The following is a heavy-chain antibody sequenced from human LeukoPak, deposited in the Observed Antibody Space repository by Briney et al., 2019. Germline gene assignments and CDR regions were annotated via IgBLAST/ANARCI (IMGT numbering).Heavy chain of an antibody. J-gene: IGHJ4*02. Sequence: PGGSLRLSCAASGFTFSGSAMHWVRQASGKGLEWLGRIRSKVNNYATAYAASVKGRFTISRDDSQNTAFLQMNSLKTEDTAVYYCTVVTGDTTLDSWGPGTLVTVSS. D-gene: IGHD1-26*01. V-gene: IGHV3-73*01. CDR3: TVVTGDTTLDS. CDR1: GFTFSGSA. CDR2: IRSKVNNYAT.